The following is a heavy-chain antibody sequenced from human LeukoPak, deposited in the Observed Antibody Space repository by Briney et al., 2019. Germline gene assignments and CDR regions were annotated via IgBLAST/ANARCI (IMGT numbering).Heavy chain of an antibody. Sequence: SQTLSLTCAISGDSVSSNSAAWHWIRQSPSRGLEWLGRTYYRSKWYHEYAISVQSRITINPDTSKNQFSLQLSSMTPEDTAVYYCARDMFGFYFDYWGQGALVTVSS. CDR2: TYYRSKWYH. CDR3: ARDMFGFYFDY. CDR1: GDSVSSNSAA. D-gene: IGHD3-10*02. J-gene: IGHJ4*02. V-gene: IGHV6-1*01.